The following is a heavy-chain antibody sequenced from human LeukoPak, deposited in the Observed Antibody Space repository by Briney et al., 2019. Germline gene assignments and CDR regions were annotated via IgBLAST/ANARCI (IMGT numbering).Heavy chain of an antibody. CDR2: SNAGNGNT. CDR1: GYTFTSYA. V-gene: IGHV1-3*02. CDR3: ARDGEGGSGFDY. Sequence: ASVKVSCKASGYTFTSYAMHWVRQAPGQRLEWMGWSNAGNGNTKYSQEFQGRVTITRDTSASTAYMELSSLRSEDMAVYYCARDGEGGSGFDYWGQGTLVTVSS. J-gene: IGHJ4*02. D-gene: IGHD6-19*01.